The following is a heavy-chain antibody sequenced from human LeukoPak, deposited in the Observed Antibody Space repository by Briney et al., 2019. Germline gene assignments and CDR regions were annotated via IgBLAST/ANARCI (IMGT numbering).Heavy chain of an antibody. D-gene: IGHD6-6*01. Sequence: LSLTCAVYVGSFSGYYWSWIRQPPGKGLEWVSYIGSGSDSIHYADSVKGRFTVSRNNAKNSLYLQMDSLRAEDTAVYYCAREVPDSSSSALDHWGQGTLVTVSS. CDR2: IGSGSDSI. J-gene: IGHJ4*02. CDR1: VGSFSGYY. CDR3: AREVPDSSSSALDH. V-gene: IGHV3-11*06.